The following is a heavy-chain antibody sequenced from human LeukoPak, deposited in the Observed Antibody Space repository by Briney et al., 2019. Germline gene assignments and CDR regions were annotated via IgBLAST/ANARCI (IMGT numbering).Heavy chain of an antibody. CDR1: GGPISSNY. D-gene: IGHD4-17*01. V-gene: IGHV4-59*01. CDR2: MYYSGST. CDR3: ARVPHGDYPLFDY. Sequence: SETLSLTCTVSGGPISSNYWSWIRQSPGKGLEWIGYMYYSGSTDYNPSLKSRVSISMDMSKNQFYLNLSSVIAADTAVYYCARVPHGDYPLFDYWGQGTLVTVSS. J-gene: IGHJ4*02.